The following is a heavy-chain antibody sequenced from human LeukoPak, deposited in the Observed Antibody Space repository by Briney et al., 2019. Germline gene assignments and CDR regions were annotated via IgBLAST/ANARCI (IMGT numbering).Heavy chain of an antibody. J-gene: IGHJ4*02. D-gene: IGHD3-16*01. Sequence: GGSLRLSCAASGFTFSSYAMSWVRQAPGKGLEWVSAISGSGGSTYYADSVKGRFTISRDNSKNMLYLEMNSLRVEDTAVYYCAKKASGGRPFDYWGRGTLVTVSS. CDR2: ISGSGGST. CDR3: AKKASGGRPFDY. V-gene: IGHV3-23*01. CDR1: GFTFSSYA.